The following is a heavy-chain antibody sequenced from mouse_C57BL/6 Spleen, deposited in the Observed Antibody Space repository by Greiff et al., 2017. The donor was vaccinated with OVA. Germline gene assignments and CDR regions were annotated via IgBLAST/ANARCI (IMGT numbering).Heavy chain of an antibody. D-gene: IGHD1-1*01. CDR3: ARATTTVVATDAY. V-gene: IGHV1-64*01. CDR1: GYTFTSYW. J-gene: IGHJ3*01. Sequence: VQLQQPGAELVKPGASVKLSCKASGYTFTSYWMHWVKQRPGQGLEWIGMIHPNSGSTNYNEKFKSKATLTVDKSSSTAYMQLSSLTSEDSAVYYCARATTTVVATDAYWGQGTLVTVSA. CDR2: IHPNSGST.